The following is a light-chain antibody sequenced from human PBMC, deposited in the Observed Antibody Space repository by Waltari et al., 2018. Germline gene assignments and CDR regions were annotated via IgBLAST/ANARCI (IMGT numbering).Light chain of an antibody. V-gene: IGLV10-54*04. CDR3: SAWDSSLSAWV. Sequence: PSVSRDLRQTATLTCTGNNNNVGYQGAAWLQQHQGHPPKLLSYRSNNRPSGISEKFSASRSGNTASLTITGLQPEDEADYYCSAWDSSLSAWVFGGGTKLTVL. J-gene: IGLJ3*02. CDR1: NNNVGYQG. CDR2: RSN.